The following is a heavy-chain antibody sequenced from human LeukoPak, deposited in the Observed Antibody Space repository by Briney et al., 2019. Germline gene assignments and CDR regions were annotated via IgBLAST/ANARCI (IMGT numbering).Heavy chain of an antibody. J-gene: IGHJ4*02. CDR3: ASYPRYYYDSSGS. V-gene: IGHV1-46*01. D-gene: IGHD3-22*01. CDR1: GYTLTSYY. CDR2: INPSGGST. Sequence: GASVKVSCKASGYTLTSYYMHWVRQAPGQGLEWMGIINPSGGSTSYAQKFQGRVTMTRDMSTSTVYMELSSLRSEDTAVYYCASYPRYYYDSSGSWGQGTLVTVSS.